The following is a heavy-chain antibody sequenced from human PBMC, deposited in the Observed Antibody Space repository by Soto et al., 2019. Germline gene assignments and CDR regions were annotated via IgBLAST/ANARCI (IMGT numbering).Heavy chain of an antibody. V-gene: IGHV1-8*01. J-gene: IGHJ5*02. CDR1: RYTFTSNA. CDR2: MDTNSGNT. CDR3: ARDNSQNYGTPSASSWFHP. Sequence: GASAKGSCRASRYTFTSNAINWGRQSTEQGREWMGWMDTNSGNTGYAQKFQGRLTITRDPSTGTVYMDLSSLRYEDTAVYYCARDNSQNYGTPSASSWFHPWGQGTPVSVSS. D-gene: IGHD4-17*01.